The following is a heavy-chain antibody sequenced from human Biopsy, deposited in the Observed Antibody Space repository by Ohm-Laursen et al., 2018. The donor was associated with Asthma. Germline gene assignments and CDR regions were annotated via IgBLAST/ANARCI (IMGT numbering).Heavy chain of an antibody. D-gene: IGHD7-27*01. Sequence: GASVKVSCNASGGTFSSYAISWVRQAPGQGLEWMGGIIPIFGTANYAQKFQGRVTITADESTGTAYMELSSLRSEDTAVYYCARSSHINWGGYFDYWGQGTLVTVSS. CDR3: ARSSHINWGGYFDY. CDR2: IIPIFGTA. J-gene: IGHJ4*02. V-gene: IGHV1-69*13. CDR1: GGTFSSYA.